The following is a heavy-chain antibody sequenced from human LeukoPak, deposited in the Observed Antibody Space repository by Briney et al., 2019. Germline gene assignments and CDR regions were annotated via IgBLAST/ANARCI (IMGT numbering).Heavy chain of an antibody. CDR3: ASRTFYGSSGFYLDN. D-gene: IGHD3-22*01. V-gene: IGHV3-30*03. Sequence: GGSLRLSCAASGFTFSSYAMHWVRQAPGKGLEWVAVISYDGNNKYYADSVKGRLTISRDNSKNTLYLQMNSLRDEDTAVYYCASRTFYGSSGFYLDNWGQGTLATVSS. J-gene: IGHJ4*02. CDR1: GFTFSSYA. CDR2: ISYDGNNK.